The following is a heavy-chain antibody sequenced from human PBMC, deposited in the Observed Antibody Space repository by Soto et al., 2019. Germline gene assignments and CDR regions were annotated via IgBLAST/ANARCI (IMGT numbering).Heavy chain of an antibody. V-gene: IGHV3-74*01. D-gene: IGHD1-1*01. CDR3: TRGGLEPFDY. CDR1: GFTFTNYW. J-gene: IGHJ4*02. CDR2: INDDGDRI. Sequence: GRSLRLSCAASGFTFTNYWMHWVRPAPGKGLVWVSRINDDGDRINYADSVEGRFTISRDDDKSELYLQMSNLRADDTAVYYCTRGGLEPFDYWGQGALVTVSS.